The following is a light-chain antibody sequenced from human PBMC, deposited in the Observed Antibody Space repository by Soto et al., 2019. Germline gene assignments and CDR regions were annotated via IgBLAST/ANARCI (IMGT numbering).Light chain of an antibody. J-gene: IGKJ2*01. CDR3: HQHGSSPYT. V-gene: IGKV3-20*01. CDR2: GAS. CDR1: QSVSSSY. Sequence: EIVLTQSPGTLSLSPGERATLSCRASQSVSSSYLAWYQQKPGQAPRLLIYGASSRATGIPDRFSGSGSGTDFTLTISRLEPEAFAVYYCHQHGSSPYTFGQGTKLEIK.